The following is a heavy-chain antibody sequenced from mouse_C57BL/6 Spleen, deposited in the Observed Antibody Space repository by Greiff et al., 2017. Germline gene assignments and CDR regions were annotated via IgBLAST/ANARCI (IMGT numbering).Heavy chain of an antibody. V-gene: IGHV1-64*01. CDR3: ARLGGYDVWFAY. CDR2: IHPNSGST. CDR1: GYTFTSYW. Sequence: QVQLKQPGAELVKPGASVKLSCKASGYTFTSYWMHWVNQRPGQGLEWIGMIHPNSGSTNYNEKFKSKATLTVDKSSSTAYMQLSSLTSEDSAVYYCARLGGYDVWFAYWGQGTLVTVSA. J-gene: IGHJ3*01. D-gene: IGHD2-2*01.